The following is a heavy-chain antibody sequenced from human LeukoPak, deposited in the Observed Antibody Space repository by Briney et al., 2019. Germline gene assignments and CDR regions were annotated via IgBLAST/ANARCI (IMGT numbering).Heavy chain of an antibody. CDR1: GFTFSTYA. V-gene: IGHV3-23*01. CDR3: AKSSYDILAGCYYFDY. CDR2: ISGGAGTT. Sequence: SGGSLRLSCAASGFTFSTYAMSWVRQAPGKGLEWVSAISGGAGTTYYADSVKGRFTISRDNSKNKLYLQMSSLRAEDTAVYYCAKSSYDILAGCYYFDYWGQGALVTVSS. D-gene: IGHD3-9*01. J-gene: IGHJ4*02.